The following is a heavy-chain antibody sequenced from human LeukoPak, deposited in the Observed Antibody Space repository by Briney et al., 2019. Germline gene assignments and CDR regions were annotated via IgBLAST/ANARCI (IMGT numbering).Heavy chain of an antibody. CDR1: GFTVSSNY. V-gene: IGHV3-66*01. J-gene: IGHJ4*02. CDR2: IYSGGPT. Sequence: GGSLRLSCAASGFTVSSNYTSWVRQAPGKGLEWVSVIYSGGPTYYADSVKGRFTISRDNSKNTLYFQMNSLRAEDTTVYYCARGLPSGSYYFDYWGQGTLVTVSS. CDR3: ARGLPSGSYYFDY. D-gene: IGHD1-26*01.